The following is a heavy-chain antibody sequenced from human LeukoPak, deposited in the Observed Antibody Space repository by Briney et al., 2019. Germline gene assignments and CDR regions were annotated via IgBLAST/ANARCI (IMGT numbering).Heavy chain of an antibody. Sequence: GASVKVSFKASGYTFTRYYMHWVRQAPGQGLEWMGWINPSGSSTLYAQKFQGRVTMTRDMSTTTDYMELSSLRSEDTAVYYCARDNSVGDIAWWFDPWGQGTLVTVSS. J-gene: IGHJ5*02. CDR1: GYTFTRYY. CDR2: INPSGSST. V-gene: IGHV1-46*01. D-gene: IGHD3-16*02. CDR3: ARDNSVGDIAWWFDP.